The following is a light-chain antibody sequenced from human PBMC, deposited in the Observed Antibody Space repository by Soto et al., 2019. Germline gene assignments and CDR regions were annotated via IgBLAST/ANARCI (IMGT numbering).Light chain of an antibody. CDR1: QSVSSSF. CDR3: QHYGSSPIT. V-gene: IGKV3-20*01. Sequence: EIGLTQSPGTLSLSPGERATLSCRASQSVSSSFLAWYQQKPGQAPRLLIYGASSRATGIPDRFSGSGSGTDFTLTISRLEPEDFAVYYYQHYGSSPITFGQGTRLEIK. J-gene: IGKJ5*01. CDR2: GAS.